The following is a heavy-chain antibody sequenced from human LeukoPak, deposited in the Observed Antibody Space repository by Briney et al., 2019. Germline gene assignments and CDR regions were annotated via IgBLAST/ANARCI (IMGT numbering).Heavy chain of an antibody. CDR1: GGSISSGSYY. CDR3: ARQATPMLRGVAPLQRPSDAFDI. J-gene: IGHJ3*02. CDR2: IYYSGST. V-gene: IGHV4-61*09. D-gene: IGHD3-10*01. Sequence: PSQTLSLTCTVSGGSISSGSYYWGWIRQPAGKGREWSVYIYYSGSTNYNPSLKSRVTISVDTSKNQFSLKLSSVTAADTAVYYCARQATPMLRGVAPLQRPSDAFDIWGQGTMVTVSS.